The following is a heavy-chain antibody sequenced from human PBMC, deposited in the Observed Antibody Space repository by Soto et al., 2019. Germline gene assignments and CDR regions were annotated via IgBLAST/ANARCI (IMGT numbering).Heavy chain of an antibody. J-gene: IGHJ6*02. D-gene: IGHD6-13*01. Sequence: EVQLLESGGGLVQPGGSLRLSCAASGFKFSDYAMTWVRQAPGKGLEWVSTISGGDERTYYADSVKGRFSISRDNPRHTVYLQMNNLRAEDTALYHCVKDWTGSTCPCMDVWGQGTTVTVSS. CDR2: ISGGDERT. CDR1: GFKFSDYA. V-gene: IGHV3-23*01. CDR3: VKDWTGSTCPCMDV.